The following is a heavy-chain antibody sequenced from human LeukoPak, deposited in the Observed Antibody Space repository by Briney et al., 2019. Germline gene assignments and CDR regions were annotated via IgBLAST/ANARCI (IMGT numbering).Heavy chain of an antibody. J-gene: IGHJ3*02. CDR2: IHSSSSTI. Sequence: PGGSLRLSCAASGFTFSNYSMNWVRQAPGKGLEWVSYIHSSSSTIYYADSVKGRFTISRDNAKNSLYLQMNSLRAEDTAVYYCARAKRNGFDIWGQGTMVTVSS. CDR1: GFTFSNYS. V-gene: IGHV3-48*01. CDR3: ARAKRNGFDI.